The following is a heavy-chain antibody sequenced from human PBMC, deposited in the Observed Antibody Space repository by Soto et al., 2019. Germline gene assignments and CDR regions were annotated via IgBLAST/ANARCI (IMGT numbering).Heavy chain of an antibody. CDR3: AREYYAISSGPLWFENGTGWFDP. CDR1: GFTFSSYA. D-gene: IGHD3-3*01. V-gene: IGHV3-30-3*01. Sequence: QVQQVESGGGVVQPGRSLRLSCAASGFTFSSYAMHCVRQAPGTGLEWVAVISYDGSNKYYADSVKGRFTISRNNSKYTVYLQTSSVTDEDTALNYCAREYYAISSGPLWFENGTGWFDPWGQGTLVTVAS. J-gene: IGHJ5*02. CDR2: ISYDGSNK.